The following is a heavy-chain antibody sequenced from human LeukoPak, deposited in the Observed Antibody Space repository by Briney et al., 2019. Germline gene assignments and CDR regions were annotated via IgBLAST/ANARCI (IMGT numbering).Heavy chain of an antibody. CDR2: ISGSGGST. J-gene: IGHJ4*02. CDR1: GFTFSSYA. CDR3: AKEVPQLRGLYYFDY. D-gene: IGHD2-2*01. V-gene: IGHV3-23*01. Sequence: GGSLRLSCAASGFTFSSYAMSWVRQAPGKGLEWVSGISGSGGSTYYADSVKGRFTISRDNSKNTLYLQMDSLRAEDTAVYYCAKEVPQLRGLYYFDYWGQGTLVTVSS.